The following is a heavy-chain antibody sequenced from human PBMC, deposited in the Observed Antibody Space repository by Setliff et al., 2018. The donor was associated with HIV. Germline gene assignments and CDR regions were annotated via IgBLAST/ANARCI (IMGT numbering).Heavy chain of an antibody. D-gene: IGHD6-6*01. Sequence: GASVKVSCKASGYTFSDCDITWLRQAPGQGLEWLGWMNPNTGNTGYAQNLQGRATMTRNTSIGTAYMELSRLRFEDTAVYYCARHPTQYSSSSYIDYWGQGIPVTVSS. CDR3: ARHPTQYSSSSYIDY. CDR1: GYTFSDCD. CDR2: MNPNTGNT. J-gene: IGHJ4*02. V-gene: IGHV1-8*02.